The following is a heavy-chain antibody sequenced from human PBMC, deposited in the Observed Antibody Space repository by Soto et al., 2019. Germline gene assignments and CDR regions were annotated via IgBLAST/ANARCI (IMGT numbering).Heavy chain of an antibody. J-gene: IGHJ4*02. CDR2: INSDGSST. D-gene: IGHD6-6*01. Sequence: GGSLRLSCAASGFTFSSYWMHWVRQAPGKGLVWVSRINSDGSSTSYADSMKGRFTISRDNAKNTLYLQMNSLRAEDTAVYYCARTATGFQPEYSWGQGTLVTVSS. CDR1: GFTFSSYW. CDR3: ARTATGFQPEYS. V-gene: IGHV3-74*01.